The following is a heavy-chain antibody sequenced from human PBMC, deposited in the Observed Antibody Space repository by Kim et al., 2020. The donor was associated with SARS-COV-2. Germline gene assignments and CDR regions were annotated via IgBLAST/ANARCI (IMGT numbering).Heavy chain of an antibody. J-gene: IGHJ4*02. V-gene: IGHV3-33*01. CDR3: ARDLSSSSWGGASDY. Sequence: GRSLRLSCAASGFTFSSYGMHWVRQAPGKGLEWVAVIWYDGSNKYYADSVKGRFTISRDNSKNTLYLQMNSLRAEDTAVYYCARDLSSSSWGGASDYWGQRTLVTVSS. CDR2: IWYDGSNK. CDR1: GFTFSSYG. D-gene: IGHD6-13*01.